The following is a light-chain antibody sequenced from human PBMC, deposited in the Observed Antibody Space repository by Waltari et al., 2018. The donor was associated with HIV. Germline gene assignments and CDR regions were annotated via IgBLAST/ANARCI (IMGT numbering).Light chain of an antibody. V-gene: IGLV2-23*02. Sequence: QSPLTQPASVSGNPGQSVTITCTGTNIDVGTYNLVSWYQQHPGKAPTLLIYDVSKRPSGVSSRFSGSKSGYWASLTISGLLTEDESYYYCLTYVSDSGTWKFGGGTYLTV. CDR1: NIDVGTYNL. CDR2: DVS. J-gene: IGLJ3*02. CDR3: LTYVSDSGTWK.